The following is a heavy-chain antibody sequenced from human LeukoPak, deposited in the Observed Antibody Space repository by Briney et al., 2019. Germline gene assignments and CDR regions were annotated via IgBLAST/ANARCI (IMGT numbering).Heavy chain of an antibody. Sequence: GGSLRLSCASSGFTFSSYWMSWVRQAPGKGLEGVANIKQDGSEKYYVDSVKGRFTISRDNAKNSLYLQMNSLRAEDTAVYYCARARWTTRSGWNYFDYWGQGTLVTVSS. CDR3: ARARWTTRSGWNYFDY. D-gene: IGHD6-19*01. CDR1: GFTFSSYW. J-gene: IGHJ4*02. CDR2: IKQDGSEK. V-gene: IGHV3-7*01.